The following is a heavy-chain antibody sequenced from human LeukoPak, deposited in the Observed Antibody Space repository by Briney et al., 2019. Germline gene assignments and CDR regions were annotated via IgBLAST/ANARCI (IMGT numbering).Heavy chain of an antibody. J-gene: IGHJ4*02. CDR3: ARGPPNWGMVGY. D-gene: IGHD7-27*01. V-gene: IGHV1-8*01. CDR2: MKSNNGHT. CDR1: GFTFTNYD. Sequence: ASVRVSCKATGFTFTNYDINWVRQATGQGLEWIGWMKSNNGHTGYAQKFQGRVTMTRDTSISTAYMELSSLTFEDTAVYYCARGPPNWGMVGYWGQGTLVTVSS.